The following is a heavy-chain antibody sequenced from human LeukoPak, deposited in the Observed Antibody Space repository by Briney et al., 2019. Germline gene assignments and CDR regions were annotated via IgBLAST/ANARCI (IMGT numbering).Heavy chain of an antibody. CDR1: GFTFSSYA. V-gene: IGHV3-23*01. CDR3: ARGKRSSGYLDY. D-gene: IGHD3-22*01. CDR2: ISASGGST. Sequence: GGSLRLSCAASGFTFSSYAMSWVRQAPGKGLEWVSAISASGGSTYSADSVKGRFTISRDNSKNTLYLQMNSLRAEDTAVYYCARGKRSSGYLDYWGQGTLVTVSS. J-gene: IGHJ4*02.